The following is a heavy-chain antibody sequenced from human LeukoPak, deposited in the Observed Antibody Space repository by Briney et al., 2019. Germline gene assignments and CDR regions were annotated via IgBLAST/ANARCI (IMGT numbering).Heavy chain of an antibody. CDR1: GFTFSSYW. V-gene: IGHV3-7*03. CDR2: IKQDGSEK. Sequence: GGSLRLYCAASGFTFSSYWMSWVRQAPGKGLEWVANIKQDGSEKYYVDSVKGRFTISRDNAKNSLYLQMNNLRAEDTAVYYCARGSSSWYHVLDSFDPWGQGTLVTVSS. D-gene: IGHD6-13*01. CDR3: ARGSSSWYHVLDSFDP. J-gene: IGHJ5*02.